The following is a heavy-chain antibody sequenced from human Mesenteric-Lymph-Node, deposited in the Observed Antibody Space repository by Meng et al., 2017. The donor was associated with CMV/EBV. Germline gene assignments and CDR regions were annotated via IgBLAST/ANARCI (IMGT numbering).Heavy chain of an antibody. CDR2: IYYSGST. CDR1: GGSISSHY. Sequence: SETLSLTCTVSGGSISSHYWSWIRLPPGKRLEWIGYIYYSGSTYYNPSLKSRVTISVDTSKNQFSLKLTSVTAADTAVYYCARDQPADYWGQGTLVTVSS. V-gene: IGHV4-59*11. J-gene: IGHJ4*02. CDR3: ARDQPADY.